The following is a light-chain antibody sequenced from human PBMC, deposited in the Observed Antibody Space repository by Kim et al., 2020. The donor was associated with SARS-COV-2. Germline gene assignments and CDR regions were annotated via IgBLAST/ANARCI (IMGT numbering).Light chain of an antibody. CDR1: QSVRSNY. CDR2: GAS. CDR3: EQYGSSPST. Sequence: SPGERASLSCRASQSVRSNYLTWYQQKPGQAPRLLIYGASTRATGIPDRFSGSASGTDFTLTISRLEPEDFAVYYGEQYGSSPSTFGQGTRRGIK. V-gene: IGKV3-20*01. J-gene: IGKJ5*01.